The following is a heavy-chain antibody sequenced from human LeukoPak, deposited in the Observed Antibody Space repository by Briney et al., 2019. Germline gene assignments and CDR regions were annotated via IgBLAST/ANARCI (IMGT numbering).Heavy chain of an antibody. D-gene: IGHD3-3*01. CDR3: ARGGITIFGVVSYMDV. V-gene: IGHV3-23*01. J-gene: IGHJ6*03. CDR1: GFTFSNYA. Sequence: PGGSLRLSCAAPGFTFSNYAMSWVRQAPGKGLEWVSGISGSGGSTYYADSVKGRFTISRDNSKNTLYLQMNSLRAEDTALYYCARGGITIFGVVSYMDVWGKGTTVTVSS. CDR2: ISGSGGST.